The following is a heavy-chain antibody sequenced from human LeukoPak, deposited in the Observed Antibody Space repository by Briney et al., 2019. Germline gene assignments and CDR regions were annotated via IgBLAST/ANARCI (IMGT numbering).Heavy chain of an antibody. CDR2: IIPILGIA. D-gene: IGHD4-17*01. CDR1: GGTFSSYA. J-gene: IGHJ5*02. CDR3: AGATVRAWFDP. Sequence: SVKVSCKASGGTFSSYAISWVRQAPGQGLEWMGRIIPILGIANYAQKFQGRVTITADKSTSTAYMELSSLRSEDTAVYYCAGATVRAWFDPWGQGTLVTVSS. V-gene: IGHV1-69*04.